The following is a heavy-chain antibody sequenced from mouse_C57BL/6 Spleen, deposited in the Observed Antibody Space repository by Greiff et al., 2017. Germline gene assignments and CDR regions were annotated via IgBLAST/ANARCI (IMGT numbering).Heavy chain of an antibody. CDR2: INPNNGGT. CDR3: ARPLYYGSSPYAMDY. Sequence: EVQLQQSGPELVKPGASVKISCKASGYTFTDYYMNWVKQSHGKSLEWIGDINPNNGGTSYNQKFKGKATLTVDKSSSTAYMELRSLTSEDSAVYYCARPLYYGSSPYAMDYWGQGTSVTVSS. V-gene: IGHV1-26*01. D-gene: IGHD1-1*01. CDR1: GYTFTDYY. J-gene: IGHJ4*01.